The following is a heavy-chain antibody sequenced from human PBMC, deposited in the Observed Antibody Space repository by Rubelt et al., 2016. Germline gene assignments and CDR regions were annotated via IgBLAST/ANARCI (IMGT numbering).Heavy chain of an antibody. V-gene: IGHV4-39*02. D-gene: IGHD4-17*01. Sequence: QLQLQESGPGLVKPSETLSLTCTVSGGSISSSSYYWGWIRQPPGKGLEWIGSIYYSGSTYYNPSLMRRVTISVDTSKNQFSLKLSSVTAADTAVYYCARDGDGLTAFDIWGQGTMITVSS. CDR1: GGSISSSSYY. CDR2: IYYSGST. J-gene: IGHJ3*02. CDR3: ARDGDGLTAFDI.